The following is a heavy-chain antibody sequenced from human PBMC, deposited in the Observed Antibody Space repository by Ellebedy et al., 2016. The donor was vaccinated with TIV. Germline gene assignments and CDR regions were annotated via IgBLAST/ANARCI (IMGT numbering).Heavy chain of an antibody. V-gene: IGHV3-48*03. CDR3: ARPPRLWASGST. D-gene: IGHD3-10*01. CDR1: GFAFSTYE. CDR2: ISSSGGTI. J-gene: IGHJ5*02. Sequence: PGGSLRLSCVVSGFAFSTYEMNWVRQAPGKGLEWVAYISSSGGTIYYADSVKGRFTISRDNAKNSLYLQMNSLRVEDTALYYCARPPRLWASGSTWGQGTLVTVSS.